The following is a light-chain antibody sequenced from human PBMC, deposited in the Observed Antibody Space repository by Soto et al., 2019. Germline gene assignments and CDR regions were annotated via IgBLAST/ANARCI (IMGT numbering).Light chain of an antibody. CDR3: PQYNSYWT. Sequence: DIQMPPSPSTLCASVVDSVTITCRASQSISSWLAWYKQKPGKDPKILIYDDSSLESGVQSRFSGSGSGTEFTLTISSLPPEEFATYDCPQYNSYWTGCQGTKVEIK. CDR1: QSISSW. V-gene: IGKV1-5*01. CDR2: DDS. J-gene: IGKJ1*01.